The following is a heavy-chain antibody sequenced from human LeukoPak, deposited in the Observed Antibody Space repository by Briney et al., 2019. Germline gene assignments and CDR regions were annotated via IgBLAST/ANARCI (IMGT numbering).Heavy chain of an antibody. V-gene: IGHV4-59*01. CDR1: GGSISSYY. J-gene: IGHJ4*02. Sequence: PSETLSLTCTVSGGSISSYYWSWIRQLPGKGLEWIGYIYYSGSTNYNPSLKSRVTISVDTSKNQFSLKLSSVTAADTAVYYCASAAIAAAGTEYFDYWGQGTLVTVSS. CDR2: IYYSGST. CDR3: ASAAIAAAGTEYFDY. D-gene: IGHD6-13*01.